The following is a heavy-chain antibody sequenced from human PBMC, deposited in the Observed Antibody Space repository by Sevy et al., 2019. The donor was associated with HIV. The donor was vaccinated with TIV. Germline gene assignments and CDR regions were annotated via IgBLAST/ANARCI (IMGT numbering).Heavy chain of an antibody. V-gene: IGHV3-9*01. CDR3: VKHSYFDISGYARFDP. D-gene: IGHD3-22*01. J-gene: IGHJ5*02. Sequence: GGSLRLSCVTSGLIFDDYAMHWVRQAPGKGLEWVSGISWKSGSIAYADSVKGRFTISRDNAKNSLYLQMNSLRAEDTALYYCVKHSYFDISGYARFDPWGQGTLVTVSS. CDR1: GLIFDDYA. CDR2: ISWKSGSI.